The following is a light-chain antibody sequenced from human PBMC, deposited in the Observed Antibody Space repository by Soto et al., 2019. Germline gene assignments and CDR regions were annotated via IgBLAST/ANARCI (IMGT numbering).Light chain of an antibody. V-gene: IGKV3D-15*01. J-gene: IGKJ5*01. CDR2: GAS. CDR3: QQYNNWPV. Sequence: EIVMTQSPATLSVSPGERATLSCRASQSLRRNSLAWYQQQRGHAPSLLIHGASSRATGIPDRLSGRGSGTEFTLTISSLQSEDFAVYYCQQYNNWPVFGQGTRLEIK. CDR1: QSLRRNS.